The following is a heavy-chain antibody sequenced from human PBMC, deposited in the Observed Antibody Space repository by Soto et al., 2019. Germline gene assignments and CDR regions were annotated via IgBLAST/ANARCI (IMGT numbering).Heavy chain of an antibody. Sequence: EVQLVESGGGLVQPGGSLRLSCAASGFTFSDHYLDWVRQAPGKGLEWVGSSRNKANRYTTDYAASVKGRFTISRDDSKNSLYLQMNSLKTEDTAVYYCARVRAVAGTGYFDYWGQGTLVTVSS. CDR2: SRNKANRYTT. J-gene: IGHJ4*02. V-gene: IGHV3-72*01. CDR1: GFTFSDHY. D-gene: IGHD6-19*01. CDR3: ARVRAVAGTGYFDY.